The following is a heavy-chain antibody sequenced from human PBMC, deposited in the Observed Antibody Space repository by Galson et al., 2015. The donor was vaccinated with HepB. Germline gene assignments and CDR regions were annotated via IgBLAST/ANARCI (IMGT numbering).Heavy chain of an antibody. CDR2: FDPEDGET. CDR3: ATYGRAWNSGSYLDAFDI. J-gene: IGHJ3*02. V-gene: IGHV1-24*01. Sequence: SCKVSGYTLTELSMHWVRQAPGKGLEWMGGFDPEDGETIYAQKLQGRVTMTEDTSTDTAYMELSSLRSEDTAVYYCATYGRAWNSGSYLDAFDIWGQGTMVTVSS. D-gene: IGHD1-26*01. CDR1: GYTLTELS.